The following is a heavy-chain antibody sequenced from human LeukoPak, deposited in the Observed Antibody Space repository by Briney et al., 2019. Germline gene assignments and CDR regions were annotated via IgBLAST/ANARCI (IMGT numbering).Heavy chain of an antibody. CDR1: RGTFSSYA. V-gene: IGHV1-69*13. J-gene: IGHJ4*02. Sequence: SLKVSCKPSRGTFSSYAISWVRQAPGQGLEWMGGIIPIFGTANYAQKFQGRVTITADESTSTAYMELSSLRSEDTAVYYCASSERAYNWNDAYYFDYWGQGTLVTVSS. D-gene: IGHD1-1*01. CDR3: ASSERAYNWNDAYYFDY. CDR2: IIPIFGTA.